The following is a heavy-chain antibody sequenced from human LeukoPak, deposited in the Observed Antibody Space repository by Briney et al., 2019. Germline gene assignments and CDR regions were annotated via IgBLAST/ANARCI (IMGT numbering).Heavy chain of an antibody. J-gene: IGHJ4*02. Sequence: PGGSLRLSCAASGFTFSSYWMHWVRQAPGKGLVWVSRINSDGSSTSYADSVKGRFTISRDNAKNTLYLQMNSRRAEDTAVYYCASLSPYRGAGDYWGQGTLVTVSS. CDR2: INSDGSST. CDR3: ASLSPYRGAGDY. V-gene: IGHV3-74*01. CDR1: GFTFSSYW. D-gene: IGHD1-26*01.